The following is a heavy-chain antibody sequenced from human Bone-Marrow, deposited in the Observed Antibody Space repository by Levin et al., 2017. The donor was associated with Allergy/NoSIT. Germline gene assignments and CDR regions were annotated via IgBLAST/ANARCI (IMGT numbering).Heavy chain of an antibody. Sequence: GGSLRLSCAASGFTFSDAGMHWVRQAPGKGLEWVAVISYDGSNKYYGDSLKGRFTISRDNSRNTVYLQVHSVRPEDTAVYYCRYANGSGNYFDHWGQGTLVRVSS. CDR3: RYANGSGNYFDH. V-gene: IGHV3-30*03. D-gene: IGHD2-2*01. J-gene: IGHJ4*02. CDR2: ISYDGSNK. CDR1: GFTFSDAG.